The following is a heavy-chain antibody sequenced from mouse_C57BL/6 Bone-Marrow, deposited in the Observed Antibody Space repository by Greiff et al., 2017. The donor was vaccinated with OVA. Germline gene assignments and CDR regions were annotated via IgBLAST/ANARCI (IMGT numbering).Heavy chain of an antibody. Sequence: QVQLQQPGAELVRPGSSVKLSCKASGYTFTSYWMHWVKQRPIQGLEWIGNIDPSDSETHYNQKFKDKATLTVDKSSSTAYMQLSSLTSADSAVYYCAREEIYYDYDGGGVDYWGQGTSVTVSS. J-gene: IGHJ4*01. CDR3: AREEIYYDYDGGGVDY. CDR2: IDPSDSET. V-gene: IGHV1-52*01. CDR1: GYTFTSYW. D-gene: IGHD2-4*01.